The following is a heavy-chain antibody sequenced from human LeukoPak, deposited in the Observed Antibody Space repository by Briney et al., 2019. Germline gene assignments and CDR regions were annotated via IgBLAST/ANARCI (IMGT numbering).Heavy chain of an antibody. CDR1: GGSISSYY. J-gene: IGHJ5*02. CDR3: ARDLNDIVVVPAARAFDP. Sequence: SETLSLTCTVSGGSISSYYWSWIRQPPGKGLEWIGYIYYSGSTNYNPSLKSRVTISVDTSKNQFSLKLSSVTAADTAVYYCARDLNDIVVVPAARAFDPWGQGTLVTVSS. V-gene: IGHV4-59*12. CDR2: IYYSGST. D-gene: IGHD2-2*01.